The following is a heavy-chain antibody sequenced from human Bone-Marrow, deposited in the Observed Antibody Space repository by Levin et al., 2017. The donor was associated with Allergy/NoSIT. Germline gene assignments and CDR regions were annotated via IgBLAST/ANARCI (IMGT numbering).Heavy chain of an antibody. CDR3: AKDIGYSSSSDYYGMDV. V-gene: IGHV3-9*01. Sequence: GGSLRLSCAASGFTFDDYAMHWVRQAPGKGLEWVSGISWNSGSIGYADSVKGRFTISRDNAKNSLYLQMNSLRAEDTALYYCAKDIGYSSSSDYYGMDVWGQGTTVTVSS. CDR2: ISWNSGSI. CDR1: GFTFDDYA. J-gene: IGHJ6*02. D-gene: IGHD6-6*01.